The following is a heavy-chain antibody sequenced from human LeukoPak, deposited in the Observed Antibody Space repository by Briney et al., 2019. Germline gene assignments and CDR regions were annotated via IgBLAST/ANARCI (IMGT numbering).Heavy chain of an antibody. D-gene: IGHD6-13*01. Sequence: GGSLRLSCAASGFTFSSYAMSWVRQAPGKGLEWVSAISGSGGSTYYADSVKGRFTISRDNSKNTLYLQMNSLRAEDTAVYYCAKGGVGAAAGRNWFDPWGQGTLVTVSS. J-gene: IGHJ5*02. CDR1: GFTFSSYA. CDR3: AKGGVGAAAGRNWFDP. CDR2: ISGSGGST. V-gene: IGHV3-23*01.